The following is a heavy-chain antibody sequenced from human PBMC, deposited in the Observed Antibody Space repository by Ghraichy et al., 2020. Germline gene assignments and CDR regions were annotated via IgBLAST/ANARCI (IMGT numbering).Heavy chain of an antibody. J-gene: IGHJ6*02. CDR2: IFYSERS. D-gene: IGHD3-3*01. CDR3: ARLGFLEWLGTYYYHSMDV. CDR1: GASISAYY. Sequence: SCTVSGASISAYYWSWIRQSPGKGLEWIGYIFYSERSNYNPSLQSRVTISVDTSRNQFSLRLYSVTAADTAVYYCARLGFLEWLGTYYYHSMDVWGQGTTVTVSS. V-gene: IGHV4-59*08.